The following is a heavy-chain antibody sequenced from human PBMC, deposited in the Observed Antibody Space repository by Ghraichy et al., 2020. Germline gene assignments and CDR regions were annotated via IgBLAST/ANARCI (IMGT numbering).Heavy chain of an antibody. CDR1: GYTFTSYD. V-gene: IGHV1-8*01. J-gene: IGHJ6*03. CDR2: MNPNSGNT. CDR3: ARGFNWGWIVVDYYYYMDV. Sequence: ASVKVSCKASGYTFTSYDINWVRQATGQGLEWMGWMNPNSGNTGYAQKFQGRVTMTRNTSISTAYMELSSLRSEDTAVYYCARGFNWGWIVVDYYYYMDVWGKGTTVTVSS. D-gene: IGHD7-27*01.